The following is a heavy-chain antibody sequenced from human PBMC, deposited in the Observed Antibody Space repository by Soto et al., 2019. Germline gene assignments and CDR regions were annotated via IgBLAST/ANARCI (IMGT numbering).Heavy chain of an antibody. CDR2: ISSRSAYI. V-gene: IGHV3-21*01. CDR1: AFTFSNYA. D-gene: IGHD6-19*01. CDR3: ATDLGSGYSWFDP. Sequence: PGGSLRLSCAASAFTFSNYAMNWVRQAPGKGLEWVSSISSRSAYIFYADSVRGRFTISRDNAKNSLYLQMNSLRAEDTAVYYCATDLGSGYSWFDPWGQGTLVAVSS. J-gene: IGHJ5*02.